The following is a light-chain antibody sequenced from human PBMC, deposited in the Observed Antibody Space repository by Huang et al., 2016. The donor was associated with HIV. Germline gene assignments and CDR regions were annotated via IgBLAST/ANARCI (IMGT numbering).Light chain of an antibody. CDR1: QSVSSN. V-gene: IGKV3-15*01. CDR3: QQYDNGPIA. J-gene: IGKJ5*01. Sequence: EIVMPQSPATLSVSPGERATLSCRASQSVSSNLAWYQQKHGHAPRLLSYGASTRVTGVPDRCSGSGSGTEFTLTISSLQSEDFAVYYCQQYDNGPIAFGQGTRLEI. CDR2: GAS.